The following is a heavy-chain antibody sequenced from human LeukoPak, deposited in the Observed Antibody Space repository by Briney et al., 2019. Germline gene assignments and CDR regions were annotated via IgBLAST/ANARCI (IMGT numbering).Heavy chain of an antibody. CDR1: GYTFTSYG. CDR3: ARLLPYSSSPRVGSYYYYYMDV. CDR2: ISAYNGNT. V-gene: IGHV1-18*01. Sequence: GASVKVSCKASGYTFTSYGISWVRQAPGQGLEWMGWISAYNGNTNYAQKLQGRVTMTTDTSTSTAYMELRSLRSDDTAVYYCARLLPYSSSPRVGSYYYYYMDVWGKGTTVTVSS. D-gene: IGHD6-6*01. J-gene: IGHJ6*03.